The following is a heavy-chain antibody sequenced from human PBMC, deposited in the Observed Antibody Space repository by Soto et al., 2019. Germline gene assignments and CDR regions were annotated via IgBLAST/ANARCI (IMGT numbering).Heavy chain of an antibody. J-gene: IGHJ6*02. CDR2: ISSSGSYT. CDR3: ARGRNDERHLGGMDV. D-gene: IGHD7-27*01. V-gene: IGHV3-11*06. CDR1: GFTFSDYY. Sequence: QVQLVESGGGLVKPGVSLRLSCAASGFTFSDYYMSWIRQAPGKGLEWVSYISSSGSYTDYADSVKGRFTITSDNAKDSLYLQMNSLRAEDTAVYYCARGRNDERHLGGMDVWGQGTTVTVSS.